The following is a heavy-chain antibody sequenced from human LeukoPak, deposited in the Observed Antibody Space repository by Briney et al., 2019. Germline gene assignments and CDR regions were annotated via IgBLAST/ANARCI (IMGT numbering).Heavy chain of an antibody. V-gene: IGHV3-53*01. D-gene: IGHD6-13*01. Sequence: GGSLRLSCAASGFTVSRNSMRWVRQAPGKGLEWVSAIYRGGNTYYADSAKGRFTISRDNSKSTLYLQMNSLRAEDTAVYYCASLSSFFDYYYYYMDVWGRGTTVTVSS. J-gene: IGHJ6*03. CDR1: GFTVSRNS. CDR3: ASLSSFFDYYYYYMDV. CDR2: IYRGGNT.